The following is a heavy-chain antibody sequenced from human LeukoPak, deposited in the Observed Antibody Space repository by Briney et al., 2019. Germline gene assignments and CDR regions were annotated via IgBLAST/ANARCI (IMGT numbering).Heavy chain of an antibody. J-gene: IGHJ3*02. V-gene: IGHV1-18*01. CDR3: ARVIGDLSLGAFDI. Sequence: GASVKVSCKASGYTFTSYGISWVRQAPGQGLEWMGWISAYNGNTNYAQKLQGRVTMTTDTSTGTAYMELRSLRSDDTAVYYCARVIGDLSLGAFDIWGQGTMVTVSS. D-gene: IGHD4-17*01. CDR1: GYTFTSYG. CDR2: ISAYNGNT.